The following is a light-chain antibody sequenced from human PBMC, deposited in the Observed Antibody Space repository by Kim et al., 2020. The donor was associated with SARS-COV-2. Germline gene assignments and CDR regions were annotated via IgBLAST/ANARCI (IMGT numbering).Light chain of an antibody. V-gene: IGKV1-39*01. CDR1: QSISIY. Sequence: ASVWDSVTITCRASQSISIYLNWYQQKPGKAPKLLIYAASSLQSVVPSRFSGSGSGTDFTLTISSLQPEDFATYYCQQSYSTLPYTFGQGTKLEI. CDR2: AAS. CDR3: QQSYSTLPYT. J-gene: IGKJ2*01.